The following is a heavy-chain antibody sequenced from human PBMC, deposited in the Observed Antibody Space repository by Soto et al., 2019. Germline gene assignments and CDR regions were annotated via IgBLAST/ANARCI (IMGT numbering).Heavy chain of an antibody. CDR3: ARYSFEYYDFWSGPSAFDI. V-gene: IGHV4-59*08. CDR2: IYYSGST. Sequence: SETLSLTCTVSGGSISSYYWSWIRQPPGKGLEWIGYIYYSGSTNYNPSLKSRVTISVDTSKNRFSLKLSSVTAADTAVYYCARYSFEYYDFWSGPSAFDIWGQGTMVTVSS. J-gene: IGHJ3*02. CDR1: GGSISSYY. D-gene: IGHD3-3*01.